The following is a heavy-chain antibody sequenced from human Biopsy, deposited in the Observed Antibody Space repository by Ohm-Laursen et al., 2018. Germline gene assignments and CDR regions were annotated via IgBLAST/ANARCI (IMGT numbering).Heavy chain of an antibody. CDR3: AADINVWNVNY. CDR2: FAPENGKT. CDR1: GYTLTALS. D-gene: IGHD1-1*01. J-gene: IGHJ4*02. V-gene: IGHV1-24*01. Sequence: ATVKISCKVSGYTLTALSMHWVRQAPGRGLEWMGGFAPENGKTIYAQKFQGRITMTEDTSTDTAYMELSSLRSEDTAVYYCAADINVWNVNYWGQGTQVTVSS.